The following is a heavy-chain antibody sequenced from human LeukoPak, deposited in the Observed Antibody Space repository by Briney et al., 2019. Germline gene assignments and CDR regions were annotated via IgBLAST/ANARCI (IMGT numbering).Heavy chain of an antibody. CDR2: IYYSGYT. CDR3: AREKPSCFDY. Sequence: PSETLSLTCTVSGGSISNRSHFWGWIRQTPGKGLEWFGSIYYSGYTYYNPSLKSRVTISVDTSKNQFSLRLNSVTAADTAVYYCAREKPSCFDYWGQRTLVTVSS. CDR1: GGSISNRSHF. J-gene: IGHJ4*02. D-gene: IGHD1-14*01. V-gene: IGHV4-39*07.